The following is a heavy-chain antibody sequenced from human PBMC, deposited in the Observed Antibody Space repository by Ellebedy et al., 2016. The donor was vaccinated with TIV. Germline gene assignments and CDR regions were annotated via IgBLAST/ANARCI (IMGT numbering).Heavy chain of an antibody. CDR1: GGSISSSSNY. V-gene: IGHV4-39*01. J-gene: IGHJ5*02. Sequence: SETLSLTCTVSGGSISSSSNYWGWIRQPPGKGLEWIGSISYSGSTYYNSSLKSRVTISVDTSKNQFSLKLSSVTAADTAVYYCARCYYDSSGYLHAWGQGTLVTVSS. CDR2: ISYSGST. D-gene: IGHD3-22*01. CDR3: ARCYYDSSGYLHA.